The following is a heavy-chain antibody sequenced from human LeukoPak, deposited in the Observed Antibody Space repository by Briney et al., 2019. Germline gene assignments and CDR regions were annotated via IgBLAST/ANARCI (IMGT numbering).Heavy chain of an antibody. CDR2: IYYSGST. CDR3: ARHLVYDFWSGYYDYYFDY. D-gene: IGHD3-3*01. Sequence: SETLSLTCTVSGGSISSYYWSWIRQPPGKGLEWIGYIYYSGSTNYNPSLKSRVTISVDTSKNQFSLKLSSVTAADTAVYYCARHLVYDFWSGYYDYYFDYWGRGTLVTVSS. V-gene: IGHV4-59*08. J-gene: IGHJ4*02. CDR1: GGSISSYY.